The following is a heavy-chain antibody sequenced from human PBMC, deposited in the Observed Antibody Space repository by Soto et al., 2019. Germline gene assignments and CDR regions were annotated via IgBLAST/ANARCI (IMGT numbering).Heavy chain of an antibody. Sequence: GGSLRLSCAASGFTLSSYSMNWVRQAPGKGLEWVSYISSSSSTIYYADSVKGRFTISRDNAKNSLYLQMNSLRDEDTAVYYCARGVGYSSSFLFDYWGQGTLVTVSS. J-gene: IGHJ4*02. CDR3: ARGVGYSSSFLFDY. CDR1: GFTLSSYS. CDR2: ISSSSSTI. D-gene: IGHD6-6*01. V-gene: IGHV3-48*02.